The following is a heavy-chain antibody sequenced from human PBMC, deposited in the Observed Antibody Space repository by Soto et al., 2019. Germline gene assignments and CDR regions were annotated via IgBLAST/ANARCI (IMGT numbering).Heavy chain of an antibody. Sequence: QVQLVQSGAEVKKPGASVKVSCKASGYTFTSYDINWVRQATGQGLEWMGWMNPNSGNTGYAQKFQGSVSMTRNTSINTAYMELSGLRSEDTAIYYCARLQPITVFGVVTSSYMDVWGTGTTVTASS. D-gene: IGHD3-3*01. V-gene: IGHV1-8*01. CDR3: ARLQPITVFGVVTSSYMDV. CDR2: MNPNSGNT. CDR1: GYTFTSYD. J-gene: IGHJ6*03.